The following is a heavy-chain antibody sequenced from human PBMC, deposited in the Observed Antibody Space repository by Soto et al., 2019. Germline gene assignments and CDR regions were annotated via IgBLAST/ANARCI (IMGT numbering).Heavy chain of an antibody. J-gene: IGHJ4*02. CDR1: GFTFTNYW. CDR2: IYPGDSDT. CDR3: ARGRGRNGAHRLPGHSNYVDN. D-gene: IGHD3-9*01. Sequence: PGESLKISCKGSGFTFTNYWIGWVRQMPGKGLEWMGIIYPGDSDTRYSPSFQGQVTLSADKSITTAYLQWNSLKASDTAMYYCARGRGRNGAHRLPGHSNYVDNWGQGTLVTVSS. V-gene: IGHV5-51*01.